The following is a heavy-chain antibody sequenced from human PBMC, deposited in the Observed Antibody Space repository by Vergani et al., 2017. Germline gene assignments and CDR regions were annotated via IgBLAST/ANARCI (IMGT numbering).Heavy chain of an antibody. CDR3: AKDLWRSQQLPDY. CDR1: GFTFDDYA. V-gene: IGHV3-9*01. D-gene: IGHD6-13*01. CDR2: ISWNSGSI. J-gene: IGHJ4*02. Sequence: EVQLVESGGGLVQPGRSLRLSCAASGFTFDDYAMHWVRQAPGKGLEWVSGISWNSGSIGYADSVKGRFTISRDNAKNSLYLQMNSLRAEDTAVYYCAKDLWRSQQLPDYWGQGTLVTVSS.